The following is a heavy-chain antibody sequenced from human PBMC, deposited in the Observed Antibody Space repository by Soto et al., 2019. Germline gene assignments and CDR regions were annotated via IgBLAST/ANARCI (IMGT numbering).Heavy chain of an antibody. CDR1: GYSISSSNW. CDR3: ARREIQGPIDY. D-gene: IGHD1-26*01. CDR2: IYYSGTT. J-gene: IGHJ4*02. V-gene: IGHV4-28*01. Sequence: QVQLQESGPGLVKPSDTLSLTCAVSGYSISSSNWWGWIRQPPGKGLEWIGYIYYSGTTYYNPSLKERVTMSVDPAKNPFSLKLNSVTGVDTAVYYCARREIQGPIDYWGQGTLVTVSS.